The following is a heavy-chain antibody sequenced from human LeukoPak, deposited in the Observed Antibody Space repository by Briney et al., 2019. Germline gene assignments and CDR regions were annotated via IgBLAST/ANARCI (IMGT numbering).Heavy chain of an antibody. CDR3: ARGRATSCYLCGMDV. J-gene: IGHJ6*02. CDR1: GYTFTGYY. V-gene: IGHV1-2*02. Sequence: GASVKVSCKASGYTFTGYYMHWVRQAPGQGLEWMGWINPNSGGTNYAQKLQGRVTMTTDTSTSTAYMELRSLRSDDTAVYYCARGRATSCYLCGMDVWGQGTTVTVSS. D-gene: IGHD2-2*01. CDR2: INPNSGGT.